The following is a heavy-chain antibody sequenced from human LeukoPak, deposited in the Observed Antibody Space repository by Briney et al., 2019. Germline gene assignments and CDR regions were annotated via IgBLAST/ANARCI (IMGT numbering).Heavy chain of an antibody. J-gene: IGHJ4*02. D-gene: IGHD3-10*01. CDR3: AKARTSYGSGSDFDY. CDR2: ISGSGGYT. CDR1: GFTFSSYA. Sequence: PGGSLRLSCAASGFTFSSYAMSWVRQAPGKGLEWVSAISGSGGYTYYADSVKGRFTLSRDNSKNTLYLQMNSLRAEDTAVYYCAKARTSYGSGSDFDYWGQGTLVTVSS. V-gene: IGHV3-23*01.